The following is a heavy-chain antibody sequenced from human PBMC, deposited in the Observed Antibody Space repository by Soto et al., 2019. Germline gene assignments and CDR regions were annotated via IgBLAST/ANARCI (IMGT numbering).Heavy chain of an antibody. CDR2: ISSSSSTI. V-gene: IGHV3-48*01. D-gene: IGHD4-17*01. CDR3: AREHSFPYGDQDYYYYMDV. J-gene: IGHJ6*03. Sequence: GGSLRLSCAASGFTFSSYSMNWVRQAPGKGLEWVSYISSSSSTIYYADSVKGRFTISRDNAKNSLYLQMNSLRAEDTAVYYCAREHSFPYGDQDYYYYMDVWGKGTTVTVSS. CDR1: GFTFSSYS.